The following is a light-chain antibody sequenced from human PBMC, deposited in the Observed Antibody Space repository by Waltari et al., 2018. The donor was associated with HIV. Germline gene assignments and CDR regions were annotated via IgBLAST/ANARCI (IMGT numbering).Light chain of an antibody. CDR1: HNIGYW. CDR3: QQYSSYSWT. Sequence: DIQMTQYPSTLSASVGDRVTITCRASHNIGYWLAWYQQKPGKAPNLLIYKASNLESGVPSRFSGSGSGTEFTLTISSLQPDDFATYFCQQYSSYSWTFGQGTKVEIK. CDR2: KAS. V-gene: IGKV1-5*03. J-gene: IGKJ1*01.